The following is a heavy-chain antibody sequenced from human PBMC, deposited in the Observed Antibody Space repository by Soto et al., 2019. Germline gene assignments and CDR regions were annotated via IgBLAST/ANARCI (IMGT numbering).Heavy chain of an antibody. CDR3: ARETEQQLGHYGMXV. V-gene: IGHV4-34*01. Sequence: SETLSLTCAVYGGSFSGYYWSWIRQPPGKGLEWIGEINHSGSTNYNPSLKSRVTISVDTSKNQFSLKLGSVTAADTAVYYCARETEQQLGHYGMXVWGQGTTVTVSS. CDR2: INHSGST. J-gene: IGHJ6*02. D-gene: IGHD6-13*01. CDR1: GGSFSGYY.